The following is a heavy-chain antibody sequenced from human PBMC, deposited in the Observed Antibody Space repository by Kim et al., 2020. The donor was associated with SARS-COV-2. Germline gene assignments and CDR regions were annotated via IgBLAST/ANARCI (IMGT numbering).Heavy chain of an antibody. J-gene: IGHJ4*02. Sequence: SETLSLTCTVSGGSISSGGYYWSWIRQHPGKGLEWIGYIYYSGSTYYNPSLKSRVTISVDTSKNQFSLKLSSVTAADTAVYYCARAIKPAAILRDWGQGTLVTVSS. CDR3: ARAIKPAAILRD. CDR2: IYYSGST. D-gene: IGHD2-2*02. CDR1: GGSISSGGYY. V-gene: IGHV4-31*03.